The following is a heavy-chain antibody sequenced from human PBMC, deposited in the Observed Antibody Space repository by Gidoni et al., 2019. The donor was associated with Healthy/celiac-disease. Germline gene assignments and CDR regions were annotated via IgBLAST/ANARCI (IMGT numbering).Heavy chain of an antibody. J-gene: IGHJ5*02. D-gene: IGHD6-19*01. CDR2: SSYRGST. Sequence: QLQLQESGPGLVKPSETLSLTCTVSGGSISSSSYYWGWIRQPPGKGLAWIGSSSYRGSTYYNPSLKSRVTISVDTSKNQFSLKLSSGTAADTAVYYCAGVSGVIAVVAEWFDPWGQGTLVTVSS. V-gene: IGHV4-39*01. CDR3: AGVSGVIAVVAEWFDP. CDR1: GGSISSSSYY.